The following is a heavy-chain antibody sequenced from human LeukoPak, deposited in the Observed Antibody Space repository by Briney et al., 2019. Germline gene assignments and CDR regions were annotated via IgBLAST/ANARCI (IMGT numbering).Heavy chain of an antibody. CDR3: ASCLGYFQH. J-gene: IGHJ1*01. V-gene: IGHV4-4*07. Sequence: RPSETLSLTFSVSGGSTSSDFWSWIRQPAGKGLEWIGRLYTSGSTNYNPSLKSRVTMSVDTSKNQFALKLSSVTGADTAVYYWASCLGYFQHWGQGTLVTVSS. D-gene: IGHD5/OR15-5a*01. CDR1: GGSTSSDF. CDR2: LYTSGST.